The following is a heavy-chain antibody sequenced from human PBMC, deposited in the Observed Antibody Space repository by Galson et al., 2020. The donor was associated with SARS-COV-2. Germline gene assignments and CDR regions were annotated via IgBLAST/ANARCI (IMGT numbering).Heavy chain of an antibody. D-gene: IGHD3-22*01. Sequence: SESLSLTCAVSGYSISTTNYWGGVRQPPGKGLGWICSIYPSGSTYYNHSLKSRFTISLDTSRNQFSLTLHSLTAADTALYYCARQGVNMIVLVTVPGWFFDLWGRGTLVSVSS. CDR2: IYPSGST. CDR3: ARQGVNMIVLVTVPGWFFDL. J-gene: IGHJ2*01. V-gene: IGHV4-38-2*01. CDR1: GYSISTTNY.